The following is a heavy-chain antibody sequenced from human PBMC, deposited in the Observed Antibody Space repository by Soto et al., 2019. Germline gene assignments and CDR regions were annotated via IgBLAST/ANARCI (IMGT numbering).Heavy chain of an antibody. Sequence: EVQLLESGGGLVQPGGSLRLSCEASGFTFSSYAMSWVRQAPGKGLQWVSGISGSGTNTYYADSVKGRFTISRDNSKNTRYRHMKSLGAEDTAVYYCATNPRPTQRWSHSWGQGTTVTVSS. J-gene: IGHJ6*02. D-gene: IGHD5-18*01. CDR2: ISGSGTNT. CDR3: ATNPRPTQRWSHS. CDR1: GFTFSSYA. V-gene: IGHV3-23*01.